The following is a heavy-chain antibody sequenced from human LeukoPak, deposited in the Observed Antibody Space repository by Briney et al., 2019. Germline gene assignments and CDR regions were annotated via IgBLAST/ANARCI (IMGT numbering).Heavy chain of an antibody. CDR2: ITPSGGI. CDR1: GYTFSNYD. J-gene: IGHJ4*02. CDR3: ARVDSTSPHKLDY. D-gene: IGHD6-6*01. V-gene: IGHV1-46*01. Sequence: ASVKVSCKASGYTFSNYDMNWVRQAPGQGLEWMGMITPSGGISYAQKFQGRVTMTRDMSTNTVYMELSSLRSEDTAVYYCARVDSTSPHKLDYWGQGTLVTVSS.